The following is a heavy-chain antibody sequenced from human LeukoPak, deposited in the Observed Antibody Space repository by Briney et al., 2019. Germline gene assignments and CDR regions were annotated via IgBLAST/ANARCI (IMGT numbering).Heavy chain of an antibody. CDR1: GFTFDDYA. Sequence: HPGGSLRLSCTASGFTFDDYAMHWVRQAPGKGLEWVSGISWNSASIEYADSVKGRFTISRDNAKNSLYLQMNSLRAEDTAVYYCARAPARYCSGGSCRNWFDPWGQGTLVTVSS. CDR3: ARAPARYCSGGSCRNWFDP. CDR2: ISWNSASI. D-gene: IGHD2-15*01. J-gene: IGHJ5*02. V-gene: IGHV3-9*01.